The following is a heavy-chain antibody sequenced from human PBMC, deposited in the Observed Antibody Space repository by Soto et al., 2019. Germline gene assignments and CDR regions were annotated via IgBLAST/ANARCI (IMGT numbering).Heavy chain of an antibody. CDR3: ARGPTDYYDSSGYYY. D-gene: IGHD3-22*01. CDR2: IDPSDSYT. V-gene: IGHV5-10-1*01. Sequence: LGESLKISCKGSGYSFTSYWISWVRQMPGKGLEWMGRIDPSDSYTNYSPSFQGHVTISVDKSISTAYLQWSSLKASDTAMYYCARGPTDYYDSSGYYYWGQGTLVTVSS. J-gene: IGHJ4*02. CDR1: GYSFTSYW.